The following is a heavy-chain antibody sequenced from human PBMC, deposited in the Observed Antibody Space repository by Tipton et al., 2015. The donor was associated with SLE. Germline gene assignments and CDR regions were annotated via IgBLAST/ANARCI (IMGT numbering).Heavy chain of an antibody. CDR3: SRGGRPDGYNYGVMAFDI. J-gene: IGHJ3*02. CDR2: ISAYNGNT. Sequence: QLVQSGPEVKKPGASVKVSCKASGYTFTSYGISWVRQAPGQGLEWMGWISAYNGNTNYAQKLQGRVTMTRNTSVSTAYMELSSLRSEDPAVYYCSRGGRPDGYNYGVMAFDIWGQGRMVTVSS. D-gene: IGHD5-24*01. CDR1: GYTFTSYG. V-gene: IGHV1-18*01.